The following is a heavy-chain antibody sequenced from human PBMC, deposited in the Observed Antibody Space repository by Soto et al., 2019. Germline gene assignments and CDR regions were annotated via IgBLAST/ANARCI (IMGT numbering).Heavy chain of an antibody. V-gene: IGHV1-8*01. CDR2: MNPNSGNT. CDR1: GYTFTSYD. J-gene: IGHJ6*02. D-gene: IGHD6-6*01. CDR3: ARWGIAARSYYYYGMDV. Sequence: ASVKVSCKASGYTFTSYDINWVRQATGQGLEWMGWMNPNSGNTGYAQKFQGRVTMTRNTSISTAYMELSSLRSEDTAVYYCARWGIAARSYYYYGMDVWGQGTTVTVSS.